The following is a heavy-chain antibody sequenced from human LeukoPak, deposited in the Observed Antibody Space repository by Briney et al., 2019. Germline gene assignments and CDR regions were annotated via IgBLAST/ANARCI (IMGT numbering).Heavy chain of an antibody. CDR3: ARHVNYGSGSPRGAFDI. D-gene: IGHD3-10*01. V-gene: IGHV4-4*02. CDR1: GGSISSSNW. CDR2: IYHSGST. J-gene: IGHJ3*02. Sequence: SETLSLTCAVSGGSISSSNWWSWVRQPPGKGLEWIGEIYHSGSTNYNPSLKSRVTISVDTSKNQFSLKPSSVTAADTAVYYCARHVNYGSGSPRGAFDIWGQGTMVTVSS.